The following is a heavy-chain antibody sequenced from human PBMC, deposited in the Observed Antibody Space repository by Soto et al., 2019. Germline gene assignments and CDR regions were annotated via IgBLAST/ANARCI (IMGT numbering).Heavy chain of an antibody. CDR1: GYTFTNYD. V-gene: IGHV1-8*01. D-gene: IGHD3-16*01. CDR2: MNPDSGNT. CDR3: ASGRFRRTWFDP. Sequence: QVQLVQSGAEVKKPGASVKVSCKASGYTFTNYDIHWVRQATGQGLEWMGWMNPDSGNTGQSKQFQGRVTMTRDTSISTAHMEMRRLRSEDTAVYYCASGRFRRTWFDPWGQGTLVTVSS. J-gene: IGHJ5*02.